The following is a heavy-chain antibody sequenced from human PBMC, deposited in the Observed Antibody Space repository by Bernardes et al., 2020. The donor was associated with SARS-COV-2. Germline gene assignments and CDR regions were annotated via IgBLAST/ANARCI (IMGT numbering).Heavy chain of an antibody. CDR2: ISSDANTI. CDR3: ARGTPLYGDYGRFDN. D-gene: IGHD4-17*01. J-gene: IGHJ4*02. V-gene: IGHV3-48*02. Sequence: GGSLRLSCAASGFTFKTYSMNWVRQGPVKGLEWVSYISSDANTIYYADSVRGRFTISRDNAKNSLSLQMNSLRDEDTAVYYCARGTPLYGDYGRFDNWGQGALVTVSS. CDR1: GFTFKTYS.